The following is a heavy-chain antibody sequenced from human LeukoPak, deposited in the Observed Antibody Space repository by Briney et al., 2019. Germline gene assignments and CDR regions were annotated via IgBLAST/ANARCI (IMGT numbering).Heavy chain of an antibody. CDR3: ARAYDSSGYYYVGYFQH. Sequence: ASVRVSCKASGGTFSSYAISWVRQAPGQGLEWMGRIIPIFGTANYAQKFQGRVTITTDESTSTAYMELSSLRSEDTAVYYCARAYDSSGYYYVGYFQHWGQGTLVTVSS. V-gene: IGHV1-69*05. CDR1: GGTFSSYA. D-gene: IGHD3-22*01. J-gene: IGHJ1*01. CDR2: IIPIFGTA.